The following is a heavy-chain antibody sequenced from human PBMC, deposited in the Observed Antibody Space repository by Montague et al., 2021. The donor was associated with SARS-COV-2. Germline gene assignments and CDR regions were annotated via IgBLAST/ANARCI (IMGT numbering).Heavy chain of an antibody. CDR3: ARLGSSSWYLDY. Sequence: SLRLSCAASGFTFSSYWMSWVRQAPGKGLEWVANIKQDGSGKYYVDSVKGRFTISRDNAKNSLYLQMNSLRAEDTAVYYCARLGSSSWYLDYWGQGTLVTVSS. CDR2: IKQDGSGK. D-gene: IGHD6-13*01. CDR1: GFTFSSYW. J-gene: IGHJ4*02. V-gene: IGHV3-7*01.